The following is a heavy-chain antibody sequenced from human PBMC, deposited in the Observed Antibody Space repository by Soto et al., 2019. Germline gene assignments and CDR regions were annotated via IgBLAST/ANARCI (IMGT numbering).Heavy chain of an antibody. CDR1: GGSISSSNW. J-gene: IGHJ5*02. CDR2: IYHSGST. CDR3: AREHCSSTSCYTGNNWFDP. Sequence: QVQLQESGPGLVKPSGTLSLTCAVSGGSISSSNWWSWVRQPPGKGLEWIGEIYHSGSTNYNPSLNSRVTISVDKSKNQFSLKLSSVTAADTAVYYCAREHCSSTSCYTGNNWFDPWGQGTLVTVSS. D-gene: IGHD2-2*02. V-gene: IGHV4-4*02.